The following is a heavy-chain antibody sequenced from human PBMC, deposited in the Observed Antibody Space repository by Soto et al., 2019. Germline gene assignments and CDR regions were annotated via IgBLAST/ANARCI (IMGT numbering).Heavy chain of an antibody. CDR1: GFSLSTYHMG. CDR2: IYWDDDK. CDR3: AHAGVYDRMTFDH. D-gene: IGHD5-12*01. Sequence: QITLKESGPTLVRPAQTLTLTCDFSGFSLSTYHMGVAWIRQPPGKALEWLALIYWDDDKRYSPSLKDRLAISKDTSGNQVGLTTTNIDPGDSATYFCAHAGVYDRMTFDHWGPGTLVTVAS. J-gene: IGHJ4*02. V-gene: IGHV2-5*02.